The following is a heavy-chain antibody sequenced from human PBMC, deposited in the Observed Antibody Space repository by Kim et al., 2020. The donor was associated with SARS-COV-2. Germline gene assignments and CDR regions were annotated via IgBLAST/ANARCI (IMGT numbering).Heavy chain of an antibody. CDR3: ASTRDGYNLDY. Sequence: KYYADSVKGRFTISRDNSKNTLYLQMNSLRAEDTAVYYCASTRDGYNLDYWGQGTLVTVSS. J-gene: IGHJ4*02. D-gene: IGHD5-12*01. V-gene: IGHV3-30*01. CDR2: K.